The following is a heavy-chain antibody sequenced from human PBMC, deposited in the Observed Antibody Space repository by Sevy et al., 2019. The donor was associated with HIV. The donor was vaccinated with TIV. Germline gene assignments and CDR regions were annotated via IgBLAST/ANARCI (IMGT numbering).Heavy chain of an antibody. V-gene: IGHV4-59*01. CDR3: ARDNFHDYSDYGLGE. CDR2: IYYSGST. Sequence: SETLSLTCTVSGGSISSYYWSWIRQPPGKGLEWIGYIYYSGSTNYNPSLKSRVTISVDTSKNQFSLKLSSVTAADTAVYYCARDNFHDYSDYGLGERGQGTLVTVSS. J-gene: IGHJ4*02. CDR1: GGSISSYY. D-gene: IGHD4-17*01.